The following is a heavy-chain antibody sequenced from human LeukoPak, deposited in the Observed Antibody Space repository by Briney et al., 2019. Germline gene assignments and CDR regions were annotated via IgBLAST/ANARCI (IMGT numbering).Heavy chain of an antibody. D-gene: IGHD6-13*01. CDR2: INPNSGGT. J-gene: IGHJ4*02. V-gene: IGHV1-2*04. CDR3: ARGYSSSWYPDY. CDR1: GYTFTGYY. Sequence: VKVSCKASGYTFTGYYMHWVRQAPGQGLEWMGWINPNSGGTNYAQKFQGWVTKTRDTSISTAYMELSRLRSDDTAVYYCARGYSSSWYPDYWGQGTLVTVSS.